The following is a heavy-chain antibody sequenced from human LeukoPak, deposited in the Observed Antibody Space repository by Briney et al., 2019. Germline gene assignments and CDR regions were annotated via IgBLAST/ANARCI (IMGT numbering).Heavy chain of an antibody. CDR1: GFTVSSNY. V-gene: IGHV3-53*04. D-gene: IGHD4-17*01. Sequence: GGSLRLSCAASGFTVSSNYMSWVRQAPGKGLEWVSAIYSGGSTYYADSVKGRFTISRHNSKNTLYLQMNSLRAEDTAVYYCAREMTTVTLRRRYFDLWGRGTLVTVSS. J-gene: IGHJ2*01. CDR2: IYSGGST. CDR3: AREMTTVTLRRRYFDL.